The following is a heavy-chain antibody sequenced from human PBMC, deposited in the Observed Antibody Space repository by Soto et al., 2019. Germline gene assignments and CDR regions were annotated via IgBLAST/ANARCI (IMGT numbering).Heavy chain of an antibody. Sequence: QVQLVQSGAEAKKPGASVKVSCKVSGYTFTDYSIHWVRQPPGQGLEWMGWINPNTGGTNSPQDFQGWGTLTRDPAIDTAYMELRRLRHDDTAGDYWARQGRGGGYAFDTWGQGTIITVS. V-gene: IGHV1-2*04. CDR2: INPNTGGT. CDR1: GYTFTDYS. CDR3: ARQGRGGGYAFDT. D-gene: IGHD3-16*01. J-gene: IGHJ3*02.